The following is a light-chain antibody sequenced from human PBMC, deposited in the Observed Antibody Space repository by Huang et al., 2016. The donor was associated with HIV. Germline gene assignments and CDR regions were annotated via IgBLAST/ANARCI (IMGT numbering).Light chain of an antibody. CDR3: QQRSNWL. CDR1: QSVSSY. V-gene: IGKV3-11*01. CDR2: DAS. J-gene: IGKJ4*01. Sequence: EIVLTQSPATLSLSLGERATLSCRASQSVSSYLAWYQQKPGQAPRLRIYDASNRATGIPARFSGSGSGTDFTLTISSLEPEDFAVYYCQQRSNWLFGGGTKVEIK.